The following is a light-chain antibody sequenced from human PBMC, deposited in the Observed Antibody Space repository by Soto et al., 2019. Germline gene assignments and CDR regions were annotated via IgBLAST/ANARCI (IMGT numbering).Light chain of an antibody. CDR1: QSVHSN. Sequence: EIVMTQSPATLSLSPGETATLSCRASQSVHSNLAWFQQHPGQAPRLLIYGASSRATGIPVRFSGSGSGTEFTLTISSLQPEDFAVYYCHQRQSWPRTFGQGTKVDIK. CDR2: GAS. V-gene: IGKV3-15*01. CDR3: HQRQSWPRT. J-gene: IGKJ1*01.